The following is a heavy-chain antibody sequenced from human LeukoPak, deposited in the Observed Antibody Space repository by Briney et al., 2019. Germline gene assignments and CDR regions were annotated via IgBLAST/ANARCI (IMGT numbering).Heavy chain of an antibody. CDR1: GDSVSSYY. V-gene: IGHV4-59*02. CDR2: IYYSGST. D-gene: IGHD6-13*01. CDR3: ARAGSSWSFDY. Sequence: SETLSLTCTVSGDSVSSYYWSWIRQPPGKGLEWIGYIYYSGSTNYNPSLKSRVTTSVGTSKNQFSLKLTSVTAVDTAVYYCARAGSSWSFDYWGQGTLVTVSS. J-gene: IGHJ4*02.